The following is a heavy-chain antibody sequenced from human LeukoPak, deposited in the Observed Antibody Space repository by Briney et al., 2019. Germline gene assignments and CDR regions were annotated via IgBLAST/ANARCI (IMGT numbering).Heavy chain of an antibody. D-gene: IGHD3-22*01. V-gene: IGHV1-24*01. CDR3: ATGYYDSSGYLAPYY. CDR1: GYTLTELS. CDR2: FDPEDGEA. J-gene: IGHJ4*02. Sequence: GASVKVSCKVSGYTLTELSMHWVRQAPGKGLEWMGGFDPEDGEAIYAQKFQGRVTMTEDTSTDTAYMELSSLRSEDTAAYYCATGYYDSSGYLAPYYWGQGTLVTVSS.